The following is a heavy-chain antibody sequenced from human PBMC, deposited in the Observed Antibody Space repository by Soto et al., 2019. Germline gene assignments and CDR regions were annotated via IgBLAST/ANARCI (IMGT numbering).Heavy chain of an antibody. Sequence: VQLVESGGGLVQPGGSLRLSCAASGFTFSSYSMNWVRQAPGKGLEWVAVIWYDGSNKYYADSVKGRFTISRDNSKNTLYLQMNSLRAEDTAVYYCARDSGSGWPNNWFDPWGQGTLVTVSS. D-gene: IGHD6-19*01. CDR3: ARDSGSGWPNNWFDP. CDR1: GFTFSSYS. J-gene: IGHJ5*02. CDR2: IWYDGSNK. V-gene: IGHV3-33*08.